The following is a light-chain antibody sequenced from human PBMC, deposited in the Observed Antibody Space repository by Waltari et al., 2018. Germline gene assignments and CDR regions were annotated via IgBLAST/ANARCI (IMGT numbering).Light chain of an antibody. CDR2: LAS. CDR3: QQYYSTPPLT. J-gene: IGKJ4*01. V-gene: IGKV4-1*01. Sequence: DIVMTQSPDSLAVSLGEWATINCKSSQSVLYSTNNKNCLAWYQQKPGQPPRLLIYLASTRAAGVPDRFSGSGCETDFTLPISSLQAEDVAVYYCQQYYSTPPLTFGGGTKVEIK. CDR1: QSVLYSTNNKNC.